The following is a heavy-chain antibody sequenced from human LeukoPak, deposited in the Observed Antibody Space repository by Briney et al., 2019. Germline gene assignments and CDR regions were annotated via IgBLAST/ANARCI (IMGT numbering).Heavy chain of an antibody. Sequence: ASVQVSCKASGGTFIRYAISWVRQAPGQGLEWMGGIIPIFGTANYAQKFQGRVTITADESTSTAYMELSSLRSEDTAVYYCARTGIAAAGTFDYWGQGTLVTVSS. J-gene: IGHJ4*02. V-gene: IGHV1-69*13. CDR3: ARTGIAAAGTFDY. D-gene: IGHD6-13*01. CDR2: IIPIFGTA. CDR1: GGTFIRYA.